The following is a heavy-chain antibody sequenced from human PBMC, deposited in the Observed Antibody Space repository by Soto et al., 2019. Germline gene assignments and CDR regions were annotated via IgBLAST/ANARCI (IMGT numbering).Heavy chain of an antibody. J-gene: IGHJ4*02. CDR1: TSTFRTYG. CDR2: ISYDSIST. CDR3: AREAGCNGGECNVYFDY. V-gene: IGHV3-30*03. D-gene: IGHD2-8*02. Sequence: QVQLVESGGGVVQPGRPLRLFCVASTSTFRTYGMHWVRQAPGKGLEWVAVISYDSISTGYGDSVRGRFTISRDNSKNTLYLQMTSLTTEDTAVYYCAREAGCNGGECNVYFDYWGQGTLVTVSS.